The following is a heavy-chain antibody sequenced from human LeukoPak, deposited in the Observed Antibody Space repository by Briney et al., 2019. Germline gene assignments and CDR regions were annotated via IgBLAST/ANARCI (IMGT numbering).Heavy chain of an antibody. CDR1: GYSIISGYS. J-gene: IGHJ5*02. CDR3: ARAYCSSTSCYTEGWFDP. D-gene: IGHD2-2*02. Sequence: PSVTLSLTCTVSGYSIISGYSWEWIRQPPGKGLEWIGSFHYSGSTYYNPSLMSRVTISGDTSKNQFSLRLSSVTAADTAVYYCARAYCSSTSCYTEGWFDPWGQGTLVTVSS. CDR2: FHYSGST. V-gene: IGHV4-38-2*02.